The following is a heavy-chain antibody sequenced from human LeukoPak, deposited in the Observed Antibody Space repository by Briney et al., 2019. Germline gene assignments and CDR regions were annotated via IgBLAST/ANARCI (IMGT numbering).Heavy chain of an antibody. D-gene: IGHD3-22*01. V-gene: IGHV4-59*08. J-gene: IGHJ4*02. Sequence: SETLSLTRTASGGSISSYYWSWIRQPPGKGLEWVGYIFYSGSTNYNPSLKSRVTISVDTSKNQFSLKLSSVTAADTAVYYCARHGGVSSGALVWGRGTLVTVSS. CDR3: ARHGGVSSGALV. CDR2: IFYSGST. CDR1: GGSISSYY.